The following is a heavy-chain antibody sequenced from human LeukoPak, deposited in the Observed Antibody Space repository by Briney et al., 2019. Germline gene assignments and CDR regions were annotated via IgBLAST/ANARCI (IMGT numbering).Heavy chain of an antibody. D-gene: IGHD3-22*01. Sequence: SETLSLTCAVYGGSFSGYYWSWIRQPPGKGLEWIGEINHSGSTNYNPSLKSRVTISVDTSKNQFSLKLSSVTAADTAVYYCARAFYYYDGIDYWGQGTLVTVSS. CDR1: GGSFSGYY. V-gene: IGHV4-34*01. J-gene: IGHJ4*02. CDR2: INHSGST. CDR3: ARAFYYYDGIDY.